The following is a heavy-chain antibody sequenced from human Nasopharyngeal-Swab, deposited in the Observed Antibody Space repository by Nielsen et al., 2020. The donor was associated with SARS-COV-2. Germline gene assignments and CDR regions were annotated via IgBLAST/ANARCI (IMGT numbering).Heavy chain of an antibody. J-gene: IGHJ5*02. CDR2: ISSSSSTI. D-gene: IGHD3-3*01. CDR3: ARGRVPSSIFGVVIHRRGENLNWFDP. Sequence: VRQAPGKGLEWVSYISSSSSTIYYADSVKGRFTISRDNAKNSLYLQMNSLRAEDTAVYYCARGRVPSSIFGVVIHRRGENLNWFDPWGQGTLVTVSS. V-gene: IGHV3-48*04.